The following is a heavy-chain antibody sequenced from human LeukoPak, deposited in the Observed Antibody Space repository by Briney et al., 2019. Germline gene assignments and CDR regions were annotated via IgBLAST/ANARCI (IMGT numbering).Heavy chain of an antibody. Sequence: GGSLRLSCAASGFTFRSYWMSWVRQAPGKGLEWVANIKQDGSEKYYVDSVKGRFTISRDNAKNSLYLQMNSLRAEDTAVYYCARGNTAMVYFDYWGQGTLVTVSS. CDR3: ARGNTAMVYFDY. J-gene: IGHJ4*02. V-gene: IGHV3-7*01. CDR1: GFTFRSYW. D-gene: IGHD5-18*01. CDR2: IKQDGSEK.